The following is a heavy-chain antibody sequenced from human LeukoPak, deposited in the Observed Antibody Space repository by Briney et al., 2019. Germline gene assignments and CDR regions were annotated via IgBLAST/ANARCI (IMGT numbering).Heavy chain of an antibody. CDR3: AKDYSGWLNDAFDI. D-gene: IGHD5-12*01. J-gene: IGHJ3*02. CDR2: IRYDGSNK. Sequence: GGSLRLSCAASGFTFSSYGMHWVRQAPGKELEWVAFIRYDGSNKYYADSVKGRFTISRDNSKNTLYLQMNSLRAEDTAVYYCAKDYSGWLNDAFDIWGQGTMVTVSS. V-gene: IGHV3-30*02. CDR1: GFTFSSYG.